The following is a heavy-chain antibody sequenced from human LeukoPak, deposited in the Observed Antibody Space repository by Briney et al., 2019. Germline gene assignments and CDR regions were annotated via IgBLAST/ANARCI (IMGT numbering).Heavy chain of an antibody. CDR2: ISVSGTGT. J-gene: IGHJ4*02. Sequence: PGGSLRLSCAASGFTFSSYAMSWVRQAPGKGLYWVSAISVSGTGTYYADSEKRRLTISRDNSKNTLYLQMNSLRAEDTAVYFCAKEGGTGTRFDYWGQGTLVTVSS. CDR1: GFTFSSYA. CDR3: AKEGGTGTRFDY. V-gene: IGHV3-23*01. D-gene: IGHD1-7*01.